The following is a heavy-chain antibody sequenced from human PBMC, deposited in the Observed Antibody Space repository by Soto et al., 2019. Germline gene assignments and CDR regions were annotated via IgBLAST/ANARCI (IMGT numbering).Heavy chain of an antibody. V-gene: IGHV3-30-3*01. CDR2: ISYDGNNK. J-gene: IGHJ6*02. CDR1: GFTFSSYA. D-gene: IGHD2-15*01. Sequence: QVQLVESGGGVVQPGRSLRLSCAASGFTFSSYALHWVRQAPGKGLEWVAVISYDGNNKYYADSVKGRFTISRDNSKXTXXXKXXSLRAEDTAVYYCARAGCDGGSCYTLVGLRYGMDVWGQGTTVTVSS. CDR3: ARAGCDGGSCYTLVGLRYGMDV.